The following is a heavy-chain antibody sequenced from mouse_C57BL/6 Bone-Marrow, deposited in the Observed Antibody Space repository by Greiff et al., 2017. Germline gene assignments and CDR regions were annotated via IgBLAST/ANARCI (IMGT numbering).Heavy chain of an antibody. V-gene: IGHV14-4*01. J-gene: IGHJ2*01. CDR2: IDPENGDT. CDR1: GFNIKDDY. Sequence: EVMLVESGAELVRPGASVKLSCTASGFNIKDDYIRWVKQRPEQGLEWIGWIDPENGDTEYASKFQGKATITADTSSNTAYLQLSSLTSEDTAVYYGTTGPCLDYWCQGTTLTVSS. D-gene: IGHD3-1*01. CDR3: TTGPCLDY.